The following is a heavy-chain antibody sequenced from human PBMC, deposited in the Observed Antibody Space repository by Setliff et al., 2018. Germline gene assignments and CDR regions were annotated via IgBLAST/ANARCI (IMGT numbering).Heavy chain of an antibody. CDR3: ARTTWDYYGSGSPFQH. CDR1: GYSISSGYF. D-gene: IGHD3-10*01. J-gene: IGHJ1*01. CDR2: IHHSGNT. Sequence: SETLSLTCTVSGYSISSGYFWGWIRQPPGKGLEWIGSIHHSGNTYYNPSLKSRVTISVDTSKNQFSLKLSSVTAADTAVYYCARTTWDYYGSGSPFQHWGQGTQVTVSS. V-gene: IGHV4-38-2*02.